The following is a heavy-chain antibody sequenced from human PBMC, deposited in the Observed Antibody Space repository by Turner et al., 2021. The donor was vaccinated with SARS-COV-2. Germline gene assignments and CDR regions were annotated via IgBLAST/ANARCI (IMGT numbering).Heavy chain of an antibody. V-gene: IGHV3-30*18. D-gene: IGHD3-3*01. CDR1: GFTFSSYG. Sequence: QVQLVESGGGVVQPGRSLRLSCAASGFTFSSYGMHWVRQAPGKGLEWVAVISYDGSNKYNADSVKGRFTISRDNSKNTLYLQMNSLRAEDTAVYYCAKDDNYDFWTGYYMYWGQGTLVTVSS. J-gene: IGHJ4*02. CDR2: ISYDGSNK. CDR3: AKDDNYDFWTGYYMY.